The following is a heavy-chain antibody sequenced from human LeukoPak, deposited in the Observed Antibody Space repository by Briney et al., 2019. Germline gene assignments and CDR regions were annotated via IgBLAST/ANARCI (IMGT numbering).Heavy chain of an antibody. Sequence: GGSLRLSCVASGLPIADFAMHWVRQAPGKGLEWVSLISGDGVSTFYADSVKGRFSISRDNSKNPLSLEMNSLRTEDTAMYYCARESGKFDYWGQGTLVAVSS. V-gene: IGHV3-43*02. CDR3: ARESGKFDY. J-gene: IGHJ4*02. CDR1: GLPIADFA. CDR2: ISGDGVST.